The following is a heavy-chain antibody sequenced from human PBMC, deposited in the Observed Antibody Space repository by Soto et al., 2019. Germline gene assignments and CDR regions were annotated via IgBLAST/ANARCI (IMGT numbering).Heavy chain of an antibody. CDR2: IIPILGIA. V-gene: IGHV1-69*02. Sequence: QVQLVQSGAEVKKPGSSVKVSCKASGGTFSSYTISWVRQAPGQGLEWMGRIIPILGIANYAQKFQGRVTITAAKSTSTAYLELRRLRSEDTAVYYCARSRTVWDAFDIWGQGTMVTVSS. CDR3: ARSRTVWDAFDI. J-gene: IGHJ3*02. CDR1: GGTFSSYT. D-gene: IGHD4-17*01.